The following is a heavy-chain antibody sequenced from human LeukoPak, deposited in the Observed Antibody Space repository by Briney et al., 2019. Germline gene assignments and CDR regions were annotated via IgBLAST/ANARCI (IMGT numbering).Heavy chain of an antibody. CDR3: ARTQRPGYTSSSFDY. D-gene: IGHD6-13*01. Sequence: GESLKISCKGSGYSFTLYWISWVRQMPRKGLEWMGRIDPSDSYTNYSPSFQGHVTISADKSISTAYLQWSSLTASDTAMYYCARTQRPGYTSSSFDYWGQGTLVTVSS. J-gene: IGHJ4*02. CDR2: IDPSDSYT. V-gene: IGHV5-10-1*01. CDR1: GYSFTLYW.